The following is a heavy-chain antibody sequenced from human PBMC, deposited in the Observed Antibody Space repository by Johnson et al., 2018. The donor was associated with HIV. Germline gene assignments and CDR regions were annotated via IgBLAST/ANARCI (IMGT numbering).Heavy chain of an antibody. J-gene: IGHJ3*02. D-gene: IGHD6-19*01. Sequence: VQLVESGGGLVQPGGSLRLSCAASGFTFSSYDMHWVRQATGKGLEWVSAIGTAGDTYYPGSVKGRFTISRENAKNSLYLQMNSLRAEDTAVYYCARDREYGLAWGWAFDIWGQGTMVTVSS. V-gene: IGHV3-13*01. CDR1: GFTFSSYD. CDR3: ARDREYGLAWGWAFDI. CDR2: IGTAGDT.